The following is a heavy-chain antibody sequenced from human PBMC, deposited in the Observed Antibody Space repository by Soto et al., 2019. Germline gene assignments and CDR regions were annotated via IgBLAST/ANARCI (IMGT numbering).Heavy chain of an antibody. D-gene: IGHD1-1*01. CDR1: GLSVTSDSY. J-gene: IGHJ4*02. CDR2: AYYRGGT. CDR3: ASAIGLWNDAVY. V-gene: IGHV4-61*01. Sequence: PSETLSLTCTVSGLSVTSDSYWSWIRQAPGKGLEWIGYAYYRGGTRYNPSLKSRVTRSVDTSKNQFSLKLSSVTAADTAVYYCASAIGLWNDAVYWGKGTLVTVCS.